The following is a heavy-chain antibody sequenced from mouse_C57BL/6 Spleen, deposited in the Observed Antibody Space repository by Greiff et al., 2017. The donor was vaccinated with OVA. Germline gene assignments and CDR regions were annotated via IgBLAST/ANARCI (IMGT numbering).Heavy chain of an antibody. CDR2: IWTGGGT. CDR3: ARNRGGSSPWYFDV. J-gene: IGHJ1*03. CDR1: GFSLTSYA. Sequence: VQGVESGPGLVAPSQSLSITCTVSGFSLTSYAISWVRQPPGKGLEWLGVIWTGGGTNYNSALKSRLSISKDNSKSQVFLKMNSLQTDDTARYYCARNRGGSSPWYFDVWGTGTTVTVSS. V-gene: IGHV2-9-1*01. D-gene: IGHD1-1*01.